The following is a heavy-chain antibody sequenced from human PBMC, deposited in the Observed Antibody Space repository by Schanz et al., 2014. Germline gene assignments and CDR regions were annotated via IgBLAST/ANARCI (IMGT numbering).Heavy chain of an antibody. J-gene: IGHJ4*02. CDR1: GFRFDDYA. CDR3: AKDHPSSGWPAFDV. Sequence: EVQLLESGGGLVQPGRSLRLSCVASGFRFDDYAMHWVRQAPGRGLEWVSGITRQGTTYYADFVKGRFSISRDLSSNTLYLQMNSLRADDSAIYYCAKDHPSSGWPAFDVWGQGTQVTVSS. D-gene: IGHD6-19*01. CDR2: ITRQGTT. V-gene: IGHV3-23*01.